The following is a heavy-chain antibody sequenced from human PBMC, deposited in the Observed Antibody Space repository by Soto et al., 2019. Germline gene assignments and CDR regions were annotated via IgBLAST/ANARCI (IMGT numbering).Heavy chain of an antibody. J-gene: IGHJ4*02. Sequence: SETLSLTCTGSGGSISYYYWSWIRQPPGKGLEWIGYIYYSGSTNYNPSLKSRLTISVDTSKNQFSLKLSSATAADTAVYYCARGNDYGDYYFDHWGQGTLVTVSS. CDR3: ARGNDYGDYYFDH. CDR1: GGSISYYY. D-gene: IGHD4-17*01. CDR2: IYYSGST. V-gene: IGHV4-59*01.